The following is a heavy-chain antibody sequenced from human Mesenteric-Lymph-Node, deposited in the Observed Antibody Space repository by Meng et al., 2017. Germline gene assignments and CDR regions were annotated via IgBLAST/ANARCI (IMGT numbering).Heavy chain of an antibody. CDR3: ARDGDYGDYFPAFDI. D-gene: IGHD4-17*01. CDR2: INSGGSST. Sequence: GESLKISCAASGFTFSSYWMHWVRQAPGKGLVWVSRINSGGSSTSYADSVKGRFTISRDNAKNTLYLQMNSLRAEDTAVYYCARDGDYGDYFPAFDIWGQGTMVTVSS. V-gene: IGHV3-74*01. CDR1: GFTFSSYW. J-gene: IGHJ3*02.